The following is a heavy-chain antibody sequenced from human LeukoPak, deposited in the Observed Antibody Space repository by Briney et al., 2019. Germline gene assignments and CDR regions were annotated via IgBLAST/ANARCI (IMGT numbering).Heavy chain of an antibody. J-gene: IGHJ4*02. CDR2: ISSSSSYI. Sequence: GGSLRLSCAASGFTFSSYSMNWVRQAPGKGLEWVSSISSSSSYIYYAGSVKGRFTISRDNAKNSLYLQMNSLRAEDTAVYYCASTTDGYYDYWGQGTLVTVSS. V-gene: IGHV3-21*01. D-gene: IGHD4-17*01. CDR1: GFTFSSYS. CDR3: ASTTDGYYDY.